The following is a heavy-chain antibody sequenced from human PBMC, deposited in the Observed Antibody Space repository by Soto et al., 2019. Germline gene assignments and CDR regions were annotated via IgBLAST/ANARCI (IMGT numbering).Heavy chain of an antibody. CDR3: ARLRAFMYYYDSSGYVDY. V-gene: IGHV1-18*01. J-gene: IGHJ4*02. CDR2: ISAYNGNT. CDR1: GYTFTSYG. D-gene: IGHD3-22*01. Sequence: ASVKVSCTASGYTFTSYGISWVRQAPGQGLEWMGWISAYNGNTNYAQKLQGRVTMTTDTSTSTAYMELRSLRSDDTTVYYCARLRAFMYYYDSSGYVDYWGRG.